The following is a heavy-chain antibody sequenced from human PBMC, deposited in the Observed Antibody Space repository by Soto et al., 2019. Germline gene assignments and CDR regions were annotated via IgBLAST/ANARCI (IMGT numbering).Heavy chain of an antibody. CDR3: AKVAARWFGESGDWFDP. J-gene: IGHJ5*02. D-gene: IGHD3-10*01. CDR2: ISGSGGST. Sequence: GGSLRLSCAASGFTFSSYAMSWVRQAPGKGLEWVSAISGSGGSTYYADSVKGRFTISRDNSKNTLYLQMNSLRAEDTAVYYCAKVAARWFGESGDWFDPWGQGTLVTVSS. CDR1: GFTFSSYA. V-gene: IGHV3-23*01.